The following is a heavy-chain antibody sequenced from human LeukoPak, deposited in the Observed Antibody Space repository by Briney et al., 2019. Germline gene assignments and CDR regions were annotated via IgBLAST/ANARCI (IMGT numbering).Heavy chain of an antibody. CDR2: IIPIFGTA. V-gene: IGHV1-69*13. CDR3: ARERRPRRYYYED. J-gene: IGHJ4*02. D-gene: IGHD1-14*01. Sequence: SVKVSCKASGGIFSSYAISWVRQAPGQGLEWMGGIIPIFGTANYAQKFQGRVTITADESTSTAYMELSSLRSEDTAVYYCARERRPRRYYYEDWGQGTLVTVSS. CDR1: GGIFSSYA.